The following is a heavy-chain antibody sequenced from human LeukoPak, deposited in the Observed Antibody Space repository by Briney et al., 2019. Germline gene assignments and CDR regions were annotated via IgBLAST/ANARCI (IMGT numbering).Heavy chain of an antibody. J-gene: IGHJ6*02. V-gene: IGHV1-46*01. CDR3: ARDQYDFWSGYDAYGMDV. CDR2: INPSGGST. CDR1: GNTFTSYY. D-gene: IGHD3-3*01. Sequence: ASVKVSCKASGNTFTSYYMHWVRQAPGQGLEWMGIINPSGGSTSYAQKFQGRVTMTRDTSTSTVYMELSSLRSEDTAVYYCARDQYDFWSGYDAYGMDVWGQGTTVTVSS.